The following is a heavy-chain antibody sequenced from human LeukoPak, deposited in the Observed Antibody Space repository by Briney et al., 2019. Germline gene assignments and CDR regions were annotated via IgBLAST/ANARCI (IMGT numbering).Heavy chain of an antibody. CDR1: AFTFNNYD. CDR2: IRYDGSNK. V-gene: IGHV3-30*02. CDR3: AKDSGSYYTSDC. Sequence: GGSLRLSCAASAFTFNNYDMHWVRQAPGKGLEWVAFIRYDGSNKYYADFVKGRFTISRDNSKNTLYLLMNSLRAEDTAVYYCAKDSGSYYTSDCWGQETLVTVSS. J-gene: IGHJ4*02. D-gene: IGHD3-10*01.